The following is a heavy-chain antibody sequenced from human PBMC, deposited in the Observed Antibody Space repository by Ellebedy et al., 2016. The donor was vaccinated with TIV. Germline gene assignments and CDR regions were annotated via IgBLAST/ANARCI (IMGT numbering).Heavy chain of an antibody. Sequence: GESLKISCAASGFTFSSYSMNWVRQAPGKGLEWVSSISSSSSYIYYADSVKGRFTISRDNTKNSLSLQMDSLRAEDTAVYYCATDRGEAGLLSFFDYWGQGTLVTVST. CDR1: GFTFSSYS. CDR2: ISSSSSYI. V-gene: IGHV3-21*01. J-gene: IGHJ4*02. D-gene: IGHD2/OR15-2a*01. CDR3: ATDRGEAGLLSFFDY.